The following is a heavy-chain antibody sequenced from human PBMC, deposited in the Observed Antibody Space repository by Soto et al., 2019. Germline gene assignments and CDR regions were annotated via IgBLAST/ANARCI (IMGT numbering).Heavy chain of an antibody. CDR3: ARDLTIIRSSHYMDV. Sequence: SVKVSCKASGGTFSSYTISWVRQAPGQGLEWMGRIIPILGIANYAQKFQGRVTITADKSTSTAYMELSSLRSEDTAVYYCARDLTIIRSSHYMDVWGKGTTVTVSS. CDR1: GGTFSSYT. J-gene: IGHJ6*03. CDR2: IIPILGIA. V-gene: IGHV1-69*04. D-gene: IGHD6-6*01.